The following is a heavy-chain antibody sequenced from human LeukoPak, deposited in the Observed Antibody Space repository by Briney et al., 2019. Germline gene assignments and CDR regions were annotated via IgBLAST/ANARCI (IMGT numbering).Heavy chain of an antibody. J-gene: IGHJ6*02. CDR3: ARGVPYGMDV. Sequence: SQTLSLTCAVSGGSISSGGYSWSWIRQPPGKGLEWIGYIYHSGSTYYNPSLKSRVTISVDRSKNQFSLKLSPVTAADTAVYYCARGVPYGMDVWGQGTTVTVSS. V-gene: IGHV4-30-2*01. D-gene: IGHD3-16*01. CDR2: IYHSGST. CDR1: GGSISSGGYS.